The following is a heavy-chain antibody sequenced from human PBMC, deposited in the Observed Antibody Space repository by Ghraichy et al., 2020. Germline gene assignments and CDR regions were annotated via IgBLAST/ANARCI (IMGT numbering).Heavy chain of an antibody. CDR3: AKNVKYYVILTGYYTPNYYYGMDV. Sequence: GGSLRLSCAASGFTFSSYAMSWVRQAPGKGLEWVSAISGSGGSTYYADSVKGRFTISRDNSKNTLYLQMNSLRAEDTAVYYCAKNVKYYVILTGYYTPNYYYGMDVWGQGTTVTVSS. D-gene: IGHD3-9*01. J-gene: IGHJ6*02. CDR2: ISGSGGST. CDR1: GFTFSSYA. V-gene: IGHV3-23*01.